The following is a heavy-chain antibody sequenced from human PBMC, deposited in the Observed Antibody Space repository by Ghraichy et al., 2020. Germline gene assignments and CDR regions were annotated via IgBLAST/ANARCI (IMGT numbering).Heavy chain of an antibody. Sequence: SETLSLTCTVSGGSISSYYWSWIRQPPGKGLEWIGYIYYSGSTNYNPSLKSRVTISVDTSKNQFSLKLSSVTAADTAVYYCARHDLGIFGGFDYWGQGTLVTVSS. CDR1: GGSISSYY. J-gene: IGHJ4*02. D-gene: IGHD3-3*01. CDR2: IYYSGST. CDR3: ARHDLGIFGGFDY. V-gene: IGHV4-59*08.